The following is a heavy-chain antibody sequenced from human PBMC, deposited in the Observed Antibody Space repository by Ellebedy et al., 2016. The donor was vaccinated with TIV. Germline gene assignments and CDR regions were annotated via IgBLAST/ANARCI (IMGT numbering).Heavy chain of an antibody. CDR2: ISYNIGTI. CDR3: GKVPWAGVGRIND. J-gene: IGHJ4*02. V-gene: IGHV3-9*01. D-gene: IGHD3-10*01. Sequence: SLKISCTASGFTFDDYDFRGVRQVARKGLELVSGISYNIGTIAYADSVKGRFPISRDNAQKSVHLQMNNLRIEATALYYCGKVPWAGVGRINDWGQGTKVTVSS. CDR1: GFTFDDYD.